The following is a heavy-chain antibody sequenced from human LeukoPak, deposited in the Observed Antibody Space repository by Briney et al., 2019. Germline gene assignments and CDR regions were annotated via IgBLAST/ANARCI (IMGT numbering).Heavy chain of an antibody. CDR1: GYTFTSYG. Sequence: ASVKVSCKASGYTFTSYGISWVRQAPGQGLEWMGWISAYNGNTNYAQKLQGRVTMTTDTSTSTAYMELRSLRSDDTAVYYCARGYCSGGSRLGWFDPWGQGTLVTVSS. D-gene: IGHD2-15*01. CDR3: ARGYCSGGSRLGWFDP. CDR2: ISAYNGNT. J-gene: IGHJ5*02. V-gene: IGHV1-18*01.